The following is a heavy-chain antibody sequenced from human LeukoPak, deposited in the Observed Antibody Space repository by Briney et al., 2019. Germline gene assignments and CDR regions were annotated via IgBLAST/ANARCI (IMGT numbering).Heavy chain of an antibody. CDR1: GGSFSGYY. CDR2: INHSGST. Sequence: SETLSLTCAVYGGSFSGYYWSWIRQPPGKGLEWIGEINHSGSTNYNPSLKSRVTISVDTSKNQFSLKLSSVTAADTAVYYCARDRGCSGGSCYLGYLDPWGQGTLVTVSS. D-gene: IGHD2-15*01. CDR3: ARDRGCSGGSCYLGYLDP. J-gene: IGHJ5*02. V-gene: IGHV4-34*01.